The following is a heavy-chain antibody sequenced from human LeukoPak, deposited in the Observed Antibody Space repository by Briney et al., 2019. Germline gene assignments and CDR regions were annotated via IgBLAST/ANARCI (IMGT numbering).Heavy chain of an antibody. CDR1: GFSFSSYT. Sequence: GGSLRLSCAASGFSFSSYTMNWVRQAPGKGLEWVSIISSSSSYIYYADSVKGRFTISRDNAKNALYLQMNSLRVEDTAVYYCARDGRCGGDCYASWGQGTLVTVSS. D-gene: IGHD2-21*02. V-gene: IGHV3-21*01. CDR2: ISSSSSYI. J-gene: IGHJ4*02. CDR3: ARDGRCGGDCYAS.